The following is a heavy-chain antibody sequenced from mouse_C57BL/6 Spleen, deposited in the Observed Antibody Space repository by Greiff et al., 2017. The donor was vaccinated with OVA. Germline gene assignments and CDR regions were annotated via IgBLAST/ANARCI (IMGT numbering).Heavy chain of an antibody. CDR2: IDPSDSYT. Sequence: QVQLQQPGAELVKPGASVKLSCKASGYTFTSYWMQWVKQRPGQGLEWIGEIDPSDSYTNYNQKFKGKATLTVDTSSSTAYMQLSSLTSEDSAVYYCARFGYSNYPDYWGQGTTLTVSS. V-gene: IGHV1-50*01. CDR1: GYTFTSYW. CDR3: ARFGYSNYPDY. D-gene: IGHD2-5*01. J-gene: IGHJ2*01.